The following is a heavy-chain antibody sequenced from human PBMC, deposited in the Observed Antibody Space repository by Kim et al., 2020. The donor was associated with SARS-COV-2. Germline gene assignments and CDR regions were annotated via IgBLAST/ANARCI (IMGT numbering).Heavy chain of an antibody. D-gene: IGHD3-22*01. CDR1: GGTFGTYP. Sequence: SVKVSCKASGGTFGTYPISWVRQAPGQGLEWMGGIIPFFDTTNYAPKFQGRVTMTADDSTRTTYMELSSLKSGDPAVYFCASRFFDSSGNYHDFWGQGT. CDR2: IIPFFDTT. CDR3: ASRFFDSSGNYHDF. V-gene: IGHV1-69*13. J-gene: IGHJ4*02.